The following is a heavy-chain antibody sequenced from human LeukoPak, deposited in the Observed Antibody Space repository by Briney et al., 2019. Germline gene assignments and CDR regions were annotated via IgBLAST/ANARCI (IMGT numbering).Heavy chain of an antibody. D-gene: IGHD1-26*01. Sequence: ASVKVSCKASGGTFSSHAISWVRQAPGQGLEWMGGIIPIFGTANYAQKFQGRVTITTDKSTSTAYMELSSLRSEDTAVYYCARGPSVGATSLADYWGQGTLVTVSS. CDR2: IIPIFGTA. J-gene: IGHJ4*02. CDR1: GGTFSSHA. V-gene: IGHV1-69*05. CDR3: ARGPSVGATSLADY.